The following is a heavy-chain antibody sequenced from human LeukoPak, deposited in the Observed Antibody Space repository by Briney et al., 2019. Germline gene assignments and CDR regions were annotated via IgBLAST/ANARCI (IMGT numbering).Heavy chain of an antibody. J-gene: IGHJ6*02. CDR3: ARHSPLEDFWRGYTNYYYGMHL. Sequence: AETLSLTCTVSGGSISSYYGSWIRQPPGKGLEWIGYIYYRGSTNYNPSLKIRVTISVDTSKNQFSLKLSSVTAADTAVSYCARHSPLEDFWRGYTNYYYGMHLSGPGTTVTASS. CDR1: GGSISSYY. V-gene: IGHV4-59*08. D-gene: IGHD3-3*01. CDR2: IYYRGST.